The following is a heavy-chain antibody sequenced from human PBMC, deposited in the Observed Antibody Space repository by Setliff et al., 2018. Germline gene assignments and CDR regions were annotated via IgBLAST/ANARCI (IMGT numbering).Heavy chain of an antibody. D-gene: IGHD1-26*01. J-gene: IGHJ3*02. CDR1: GGSISSYY. CDR2: IYIGGSA. Sequence: SETLSLTCTVSGGSISSYYWSWIRQPAGKGLEWIGHIYIGGSANYNPSLKSRVTMSIDTSKNQFSLKLNSVTAADMAVYYCARDRDSGSPTPYDAFDIWGQGTMVTVSS. V-gene: IGHV4-4*07. CDR3: ARDRDSGSPTPYDAFDI.